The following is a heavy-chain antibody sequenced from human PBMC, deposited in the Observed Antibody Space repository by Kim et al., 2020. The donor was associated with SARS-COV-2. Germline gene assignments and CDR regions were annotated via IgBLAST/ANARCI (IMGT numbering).Heavy chain of an antibody. CDR2: ISWNSGSI. CDR3: AKDAYGGSGSYYRNYYYGMDV. V-gene: IGHV3-9*01. CDR1: GFTFDDYA. J-gene: IGHJ6*02. Sequence: GGSLRLSCAASGFTFDDYAMHWVRQAPGKGLEWVSGISWNSGSIGYADSVKGRFTISRDNAKNSLYLQMNSLRAEDTALYYCAKDAYGGSGSYYRNYYYGMDVWGQGTTVTVSS. D-gene: IGHD3-10*01.